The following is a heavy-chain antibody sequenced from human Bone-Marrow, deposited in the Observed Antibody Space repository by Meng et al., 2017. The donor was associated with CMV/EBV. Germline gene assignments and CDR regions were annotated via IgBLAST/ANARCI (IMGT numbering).Heavy chain of an antibody. CDR3: AREPIVVVPAASVYYYYGMDV. CDR2: IKQDGSEK. Sequence: GESLKISCAASGFTFSSYAMSWVRQAPGKGLEWVANIKQDGSEKYYVDSVKGRFTISRDNAKNSLYLQMNSLRAEDTAVYYCAREPIVVVPAASVYYYYGMDVWGQGTTVTVSS. D-gene: IGHD2-2*01. J-gene: IGHJ6*02. CDR1: GFTFSSYA. V-gene: IGHV3-7*01.